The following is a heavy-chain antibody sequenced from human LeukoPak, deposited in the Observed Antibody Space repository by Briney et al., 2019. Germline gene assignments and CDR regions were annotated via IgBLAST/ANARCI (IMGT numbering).Heavy chain of an antibody. CDR2: FDPEDGET. V-gene: IGHV1-24*01. CDR1: GYTLTELS. CDR3: ATEGPRPAMVRAVISRPFDY. D-gene: IGHD3-10*01. J-gene: IGHJ4*02. Sequence: GASVKVSCKVSGYTLTELSMHWVRQAPGKGLEWMGGFDPEDGETIYAQKFQGRVTMTEDTSTDTAYMELSSLRSEDTAVYYCATEGPRPAMVRAVISRPFDYWGQGTLVTVSS.